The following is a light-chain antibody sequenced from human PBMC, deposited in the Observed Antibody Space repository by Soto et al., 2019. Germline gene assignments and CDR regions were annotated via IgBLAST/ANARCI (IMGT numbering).Light chain of an antibody. J-gene: IGKJ4*01. Sequence: DIQLTQSPSFLSASVGDRVTLTCRASQVISTYLAWYQQKPGKAPNLLIYVASTLQDGVPSRFSGTGSGTEFTLTITNLQPADFATYYCQQLDSYPLTFGGGTEVEIK. CDR2: VAS. CDR3: QQLDSYPLT. CDR1: QVISTY. V-gene: IGKV1-9*01.